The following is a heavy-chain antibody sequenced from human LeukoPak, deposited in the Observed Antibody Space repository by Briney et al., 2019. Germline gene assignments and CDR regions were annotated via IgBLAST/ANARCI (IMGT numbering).Heavy chain of an antibody. V-gene: IGHV3-23*01. CDR1: GFTFSSYA. Sequence: GGSLRLSCAASGFTFSSYAMSWVRQAPGKGLEWVSAISGSGGSTYYAESVKGRFTISRDNSKNTLYLQMNSLRAEDTAVYYCAKDDHGGSGWRNYFDYWGQGTLVTVSS. D-gene: IGHD6-19*01. J-gene: IGHJ4*02. CDR3: AKDDHGGSGWRNYFDY. CDR2: ISGSGGST.